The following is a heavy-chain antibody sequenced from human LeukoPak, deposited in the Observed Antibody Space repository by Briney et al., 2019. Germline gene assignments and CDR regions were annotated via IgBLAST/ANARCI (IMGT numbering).Heavy chain of an antibody. V-gene: IGHV1-18*01. Sequence: ASVKVSCKASGYTFTSYGISWVRQAPGQGLEWMGWISAYNGNTNYAQKLQGRVTMTTDTSTSTAYMELRSLRSDDTAVYYCARRGGLWFGDAYYYYMDVWGKGTTVTISS. J-gene: IGHJ6*03. CDR1: GYTFTSYG. CDR2: ISAYNGNT. D-gene: IGHD3-10*01. CDR3: ARRGGLWFGDAYYYYMDV.